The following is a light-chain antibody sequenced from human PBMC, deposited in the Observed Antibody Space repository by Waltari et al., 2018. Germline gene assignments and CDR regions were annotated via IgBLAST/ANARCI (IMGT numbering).Light chain of an antibody. CDR2: RAS. J-gene: IGKJ1*01. V-gene: IGKV3-15*01. CDR1: QSVGTS. Sequence: EIVMTQSPASLSVSPGDRVTLSCRASQSVGTSLAWYQQRPGRAPRLLVYRASTRPSDIPARFSGSGSGTDFTLSISTLQSEDFAVYYCQQYDDWPRTFGQGTKVEIK. CDR3: QQYDDWPRT.